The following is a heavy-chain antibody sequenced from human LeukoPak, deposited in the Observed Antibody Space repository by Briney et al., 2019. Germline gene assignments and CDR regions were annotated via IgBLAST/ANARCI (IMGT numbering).Heavy chain of an antibody. V-gene: IGHV4-34*01. D-gene: IGHD5-18*01. CDR2: INHSGSS. Sequence: SETLSLTCAVYGGSFSAYYWTWIREPPGKGLEWIGEINHSGSSNYNSSLRSRVTISVDASYKQFSLRLSSVTAADTAVYYCAPRGDIEHSYVYGKWFDPWGQGTRVTVSS. CDR1: GGSFSAYY. J-gene: IGHJ5*02. CDR3: APRGDIEHSYVYGKWFDP.